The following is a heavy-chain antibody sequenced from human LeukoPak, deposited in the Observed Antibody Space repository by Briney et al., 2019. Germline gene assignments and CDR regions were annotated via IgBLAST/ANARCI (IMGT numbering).Heavy chain of an antibody. CDR3: ARSPGPLVPAAFDI. CDR2: IYYSGST. Sequence: SETLSLTCTVSGYSISSGYYWGWIRQPPGEGLEWIGSIYYSGSTYYNPSLKSRVTISVDTSKNQFSLKLSSVTAADTAVYYCARSPGPLVPAAFDIWGQGTMVTVSS. J-gene: IGHJ3*02. V-gene: IGHV4-38-2*02. CDR1: GYSISSGYY. D-gene: IGHD3-10*01.